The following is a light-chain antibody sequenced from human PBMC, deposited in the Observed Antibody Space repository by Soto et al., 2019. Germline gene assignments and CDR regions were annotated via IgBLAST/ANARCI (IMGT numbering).Light chain of an antibody. J-gene: IGKJ3*01. CDR3: QQRSNSFT. CDR2: DAS. Sequence: EIVLTQSPATLSLSPGERATLSCRASQSVSSYLAWYQQKPGQAPRLLIYDASNRATGIPARFSGSGSGIDFTLTISSLEPEDFAVYYCQQRSNSFTFGPGTKVDIK. V-gene: IGKV3-11*01. CDR1: QSVSSY.